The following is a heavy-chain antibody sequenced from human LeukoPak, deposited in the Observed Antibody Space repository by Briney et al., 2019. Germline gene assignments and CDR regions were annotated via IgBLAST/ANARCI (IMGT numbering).Heavy chain of an antibody. CDR1: GYTFTSYA. Sequence: ASVKVSCKASGYTFTSYAMHWVRQAPGQRLEWMGWINAGNGNTKYSQKFQGRVTITRDTSASTAYMELSSLRSEDTAVYYCAREYCGGDCYSGYYYYYGMDVWGQGTTVTVSS. J-gene: IGHJ6*02. CDR2: INAGNGNT. D-gene: IGHD2-21*02. CDR3: AREYCGGDCYSGYYYYYGMDV. V-gene: IGHV1-3*01.